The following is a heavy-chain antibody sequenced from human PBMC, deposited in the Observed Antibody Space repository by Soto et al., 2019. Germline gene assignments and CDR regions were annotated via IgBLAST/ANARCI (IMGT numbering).Heavy chain of an antibody. Sequence: SETLSLTCTVSGGSISRYYWSWIRQPPGKGLEWIGSIYSTGNTYYNPSLNSQVTISVDTSKNQFSLNVISVTAADTAVYYCRRSSRYSTDVWGQGTTVTVSS. D-gene: IGHD6-13*01. CDR1: GGSISRYY. CDR3: RRSSRYSTDV. CDR2: IYSTGNT. V-gene: IGHV4-4*08. J-gene: IGHJ6*02.